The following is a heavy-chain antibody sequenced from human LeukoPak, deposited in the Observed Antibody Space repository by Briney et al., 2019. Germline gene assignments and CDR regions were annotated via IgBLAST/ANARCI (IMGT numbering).Heavy chain of an antibody. V-gene: IGHV3-48*04. CDR1: GFTFSSYA. J-gene: IGHJ4*02. D-gene: IGHD6-19*01. CDR3: ARDSLTSGWDFDY. CDR2: ISSGSSSV. Sequence: GGSLRLSCAASGFTFSSYAMHWVRQGPGKGLEWVSYISSGSSSVYYADSVKGRLTISRDDAKNSLFLQMNSLRAEDTAVYYCARDSLTSGWDFDYWGQGTLVTVSS.